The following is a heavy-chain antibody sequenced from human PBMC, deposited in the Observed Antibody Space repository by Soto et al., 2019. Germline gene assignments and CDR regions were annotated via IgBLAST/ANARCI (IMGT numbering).Heavy chain of an antibody. Sequence: ASVKVSCKASGYTFSGYYIHWLRQAPGQGLEWMGWINPNSGGTNYAQKFQGRVTVTRGTPTSTAYMELSRLTSDDTAVYYCARSLTEGYCTITGCYTRPLYGMDVWGQGTTVTV. V-gene: IGHV1-2*02. D-gene: IGHD2-2*02. CDR1: GYTFSGYY. J-gene: IGHJ6*02. CDR3: ARSLTEGYCTITGCYTRPLYGMDV. CDR2: INPNSGGT.